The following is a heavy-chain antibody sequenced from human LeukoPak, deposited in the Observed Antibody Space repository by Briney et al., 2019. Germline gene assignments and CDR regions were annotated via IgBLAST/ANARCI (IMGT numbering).Heavy chain of an antibody. CDR1: GFTFSSNF. CDR2: INHSGST. CDR3: ARARAIVVVPAAIRGHYFDY. Sequence: NPGGSLRLSCAVSGFTFSSNFMSWVRQPPGKGLEWIGEINHSGSTNYNPSLKSRVTISVDTSKNQFSLKLSSVTAADTAVYYCARARAIVVVPAAIRGHYFDYWGQGTLVTVSS. J-gene: IGHJ4*02. D-gene: IGHD2-2*02. V-gene: IGHV4-34*01.